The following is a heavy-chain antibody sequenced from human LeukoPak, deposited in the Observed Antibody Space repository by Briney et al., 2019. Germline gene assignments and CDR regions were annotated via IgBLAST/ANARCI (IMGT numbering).Heavy chain of an antibody. V-gene: IGHV3-15*01. J-gene: IGHJ6*03. Sequence: GGSLRLSCAASGFTFSNAWMSWVRQAPGKGLEWVGRTKSKTDGGTTDYAAPVKGRFTISRDGSKNTLYLQMNSLKTEDTAVYYYTTDFWSGYYYMAVWGKGTTVTISS. CDR3: TTDFWSGYYYMAV. CDR2: TKSKTDGGTT. CDR1: GFTFSNAW. D-gene: IGHD3-3*01.